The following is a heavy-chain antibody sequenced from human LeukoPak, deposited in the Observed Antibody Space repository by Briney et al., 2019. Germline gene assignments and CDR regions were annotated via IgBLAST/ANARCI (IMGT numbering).Heavy chain of an antibody. J-gene: IGHJ3*02. Sequence: GASVKVSCKASGYTFTSYGISWVRQAPGQGLEWMGWISAYNGNTNYAQKLQGRVTMTTDTSTSTAYMELRSLRSDDTAVYYCARDRATGLEPMTTVVTGLFDIWGQGTMVTVSS. CDR2: ISAYNGNT. CDR3: ARDRATGLEPMTTVVTGLFDI. CDR1: GYTFTSYG. D-gene: IGHD4-23*01. V-gene: IGHV1-18*01.